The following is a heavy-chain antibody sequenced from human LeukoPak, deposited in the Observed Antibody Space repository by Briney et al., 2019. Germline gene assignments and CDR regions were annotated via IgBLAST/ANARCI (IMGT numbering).Heavy chain of an antibody. D-gene: IGHD6-19*01. CDR3: AKDLIAVGDGYYFDY. Sequence: PGRSLRLSCAASGFTFSSYAMHWVRQAPGKGLEWVAVISYDGSNKYYADSVKGRFTISRDNSKNTLYLQMNSLRAEDTALYYCAKDLIAVGDGYYFDYWGQGTLVTVSS. CDR2: ISYDGSNK. V-gene: IGHV3-30-3*01. J-gene: IGHJ4*02. CDR1: GFTFSSYA.